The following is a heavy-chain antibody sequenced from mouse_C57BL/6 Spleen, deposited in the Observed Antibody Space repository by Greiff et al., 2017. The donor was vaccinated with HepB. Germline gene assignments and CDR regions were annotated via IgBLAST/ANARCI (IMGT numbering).Heavy chain of an antibody. J-gene: IGHJ3*01. CDR2: ISYDGSN. D-gene: IGHD1-1*01. CDR1: GYSITSGYY. CDR3: ARDRYYGR. V-gene: IGHV3-6*01. Sequence: EVKLEESGPGLVKPSQSLSLTCSVTGYSITSGYYWNWIRQFPGNKLEWMGYISYDGSNNYNPSLKNRISITRDTSKNQFFLKLNSVTTEDTATYYCARDRYYGRWGQGTLVTVSA.